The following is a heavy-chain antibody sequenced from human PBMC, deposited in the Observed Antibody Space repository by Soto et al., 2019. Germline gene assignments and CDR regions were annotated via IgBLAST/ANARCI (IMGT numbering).Heavy chain of an antibody. CDR1: GGSITSGGYY. D-gene: IGHD4-17*01. CDR2: IYYTGST. J-gene: IGHJ6*02. Sequence: PSETLSLTCKVSGGSITSGGYYWSWIRQHPVKGLEWIGYIYYTGSTYNNPSLKSRVSISIDTSKTQFSLKLSSVTAADTAVYYCARIHFGDEPSYYYYGMDVWGQGTTVTVSS. V-gene: IGHV4-30-4*01. CDR3: ARIHFGDEPSYYYYGMDV.